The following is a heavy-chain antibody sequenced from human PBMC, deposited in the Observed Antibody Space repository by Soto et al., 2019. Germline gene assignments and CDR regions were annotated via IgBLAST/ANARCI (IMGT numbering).Heavy chain of an antibody. D-gene: IGHD3-10*01. CDR3: ARVALVYGSGSYRFYMDV. V-gene: IGHV1-18*01. CDR1: GYTFTSYG. J-gene: IGHJ6*03. Sequence: EASVKVSCKASGYTFTSYGISWVRQAPGQGLEWMGWISAYNGNTNYAQKLQGRVTMTTDTSTSTAYMELRSLRSDDTAVYYCARVALVYGSGSYRFYMDVWGKGTTVTVSS. CDR2: ISAYNGNT.